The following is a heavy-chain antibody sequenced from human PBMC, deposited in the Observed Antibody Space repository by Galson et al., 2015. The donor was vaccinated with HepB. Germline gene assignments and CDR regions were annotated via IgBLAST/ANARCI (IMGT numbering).Heavy chain of an antibody. CDR2: ISGSGGST. Sequence: SLRLSCAASGFTFSSYAMSWVRQAPGKGLEWVSAISGSGGSTYYADSVKGRFTISRDNSKNTLYLQMNSMRAEDTAVYYCAKSITNFGVVIGYWGQGTLVTVS. CDR3: AKSITNFGVVIGY. J-gene: IGHJ4*02. CDR1: GFTFSSYA. D-gene: IGHD3-3*01. V-gene: IGHV3-23*01.